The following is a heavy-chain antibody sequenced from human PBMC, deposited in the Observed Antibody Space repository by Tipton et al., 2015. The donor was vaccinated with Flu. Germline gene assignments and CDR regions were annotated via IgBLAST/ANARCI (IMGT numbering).Heavy chain of an antibody. D-gene: IGHD2-15*01. CDR1: GYSISSGYY. CDR2: IYHSGST. V-gene: IGHV4-38-2*01. CDR3: ARLDSGGPIWYFDL. J-gene: IGHJ2*01. Sequence: TLSLTCAVSGYSISSGYYWGWIRQPPGKGLEWIGSIYHSGSTYYNPSLKSRVTISVDTSKNQFSLRLSSVTAADTAVYYRARLDSGGPIWYFDLWGRGTLVTVSS.